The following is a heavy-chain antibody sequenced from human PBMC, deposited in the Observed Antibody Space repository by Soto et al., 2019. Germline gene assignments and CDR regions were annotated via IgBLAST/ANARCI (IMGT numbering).Heavy chain of an antibody. V-gene: IGHV4-39*07. J-gene: IGHJ6*02. CDR2: IFYTGST. CDR3: ATQGFYRMGV. Sequence: PSETLSLTCTVSGGSISSSSYYWSWIRQHPGKGLEWIGDIFYTGSTYYNPSLKSRVTISVDTSKNQFSLKLNSVTAADTAMFYCATQGFYRMGVWGRGTMVTVSS. CDR1: GGSISSSSYY.